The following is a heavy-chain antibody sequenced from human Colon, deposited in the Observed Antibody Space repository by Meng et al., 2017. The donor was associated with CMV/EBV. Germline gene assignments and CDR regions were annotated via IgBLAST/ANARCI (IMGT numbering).Heavy chain of an antibody. Sequence: LQGAGPGLVRPSETLSLTCSVSGAPISNFFWSWIRQSAGMRLEWIGRIQSDGNTYYNPSLKSRVTVSQDTSKNQISLRLRSVTAADTAVYYCATGSGDFDHWGQGTLVTVSS. CDR3: ATGSGDFDH. CDR1: GAPISNFF. D-gene: IGHD1-26*01. CDR2: IQSDGNT. V-gene: IGHV4-4*07. J-gene: IGHJ4*02.